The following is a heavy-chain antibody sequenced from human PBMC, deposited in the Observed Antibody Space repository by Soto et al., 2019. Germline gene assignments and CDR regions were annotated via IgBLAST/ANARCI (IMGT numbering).Heavy chain of an antibody. CDR3: ARRDSESYFVY. Sequence: SETLSLTCTVSGGSISSSSYYWGWIRQPPGKGLEWIGTIYYSGSTYYNPSLKSRVTISVDTSKNQFSLKLSSVTAADPAVYYCARRDSESYFVYWGQGPLVTVS. J-gene: IGHJ4*02. CDR2: IYYSGST. D-gene: IGHD1-26*01. V-gene: IGHV4-39*01. CDR1: GGSISSSSYY.